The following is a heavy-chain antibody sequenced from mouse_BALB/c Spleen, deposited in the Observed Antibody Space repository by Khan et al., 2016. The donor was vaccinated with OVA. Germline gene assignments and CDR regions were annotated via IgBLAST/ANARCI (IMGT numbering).Heavy chain of an antibody. Sequence: QVQLQQSGPELVKPGASVKMSCKASGYTFSDYCLNWVKQRTGQGLEWIGEIYPGSGDTYYNEKFMGKATLTADTSSNTAYMQLSSLTSEDSAVXFCARCGYCSCLAYWGQGTLVTVS. CDR1: GYTFSDYC. D-gene: IGHD1-2*01. CDR3: ARCGYCSCLAY. J-gene: IGHJ3*01. V-gene: IGHV1-77*01. CDR2: IYPGSGDT.